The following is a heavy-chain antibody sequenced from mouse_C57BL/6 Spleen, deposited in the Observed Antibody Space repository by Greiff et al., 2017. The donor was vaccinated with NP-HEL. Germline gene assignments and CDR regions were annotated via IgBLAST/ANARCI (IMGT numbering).Heavy chain of an antibody. CDR1: GFSFTSYA. CDR2: IWPGGGT. CDR3: AREPTIVTPYYAMDY. Sequence: QVQLKESGPGLVAPSPCLSITCTVSGFSFTSYAISWVRQPPGKGLEWLGVIWPGGGTNYNSALKSRLSISKDNSKSQVFLKMNSLQTDDTARYYCAREPTIVTPYYAMDYWGQGTSVTVSS. D-gene: IGHD2-5*01. J-gene: IGHJ4*01. V-gene: IGHV2-9-1*01.